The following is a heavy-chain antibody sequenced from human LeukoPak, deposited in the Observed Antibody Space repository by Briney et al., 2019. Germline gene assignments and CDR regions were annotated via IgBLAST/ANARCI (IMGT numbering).Heavy chain of an antibody. Sequence: ASVKVSCKASGYTFTSYGISWVRQAPGQGLEWMGWISAYNGNTNYAQKLQGRVTMTTDTSTSAAYMELRSLRSDDTAVYYCARDSRVAGTFDYWGQGTLVTVSS. V-gene: IGHV1-18*01. D-gene: IGHD6-19*01. CDR2: ISAYNGNT. CDR3: ARDSRVAGTFDY. J-gene: IGHJ4*02. CDR1: GYTFTSYG.